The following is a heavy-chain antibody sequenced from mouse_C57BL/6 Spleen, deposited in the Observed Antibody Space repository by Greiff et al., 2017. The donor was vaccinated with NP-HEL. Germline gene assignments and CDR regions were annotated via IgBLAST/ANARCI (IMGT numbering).Heavy chain of an antibody. Sequence: VQLQQSGAELVRPGASVTLSCKASGYTFTDYEMHWVKQTPVHGLEWIGAIDPETGGTAYNQKFKGKAILTADKSSSTPYMELRSLTSEDSAVYYCTRNYGSSYIYAMDYWGQGTSVTVSS. V-gene: IGHV1-15*01. J-gene: IGHJ4*01. CDR2: IDPETGGT. D-gene: IGHD1-1*01. CDR3: TRNYGSSYIYAMDY. CDR1: GYTFTDYE.